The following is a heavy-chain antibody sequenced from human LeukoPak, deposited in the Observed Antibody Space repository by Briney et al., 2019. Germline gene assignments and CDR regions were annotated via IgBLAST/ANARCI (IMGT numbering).Heavy chain of an antibody. CDR1: GFTFSSYA. J-gene: IGHJ4*02. CDR3: AKVTTWLQQHNFDY. V-gene: IGHV3-23*01. D-gene: IGHD5-24*01. Sequence: GGSLRLSCAASGFTFSSYAMSWVRQAPGKGLEWVSAISGSGGSPYYADSVKGRFTISRDNSKNTLYLQMISLRAEDTAVYYCAKVTTWLQQHNFDYWGQGTLVTVSS. CDR2: ISGSGGSP.